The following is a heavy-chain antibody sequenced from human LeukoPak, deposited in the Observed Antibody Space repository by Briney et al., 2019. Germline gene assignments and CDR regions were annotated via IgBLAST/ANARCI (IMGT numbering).Heavy chain of an antibody. V-gene: IGHV4-4*07. CDR1: GDFISGSY. D-gene: IGHD7-27*01. CDR3: ATVSGAGGFLHK. CDR2: VYTTGTT. J-gene: IGHJ4*02. Sequence: SETLSLTCTVSGDFISGSYWSWVRQPAGKGLEWIGRVYTTGTTNFNPSLKSRLTMSVDASKRQLYLRLNSVTAADTAIYFCATVSGAGGFLHKWGQGILVTVSS.